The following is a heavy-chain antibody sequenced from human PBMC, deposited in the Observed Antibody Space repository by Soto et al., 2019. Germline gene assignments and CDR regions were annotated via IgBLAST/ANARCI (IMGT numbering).Heavy chain of an antibody. J-gene: IGHJ4*02. CDR2: ISAYNGNT. V-gene: IGHV1-18*01. CDR3: ARVGHYDILTGYPPYYFDY. Sequence: ASVKVSCKASGYTFTSYGISWVRQAPGQGLEWMGWISAYNGNTNYAQKLQGRVTMTTDTSTSTAYMELRSLRSDDTAVYYCARVGHYDILTGYPPYYFDYWGQGTLVTVSS. D-gene: IGHD3-9*01. CDR1: GYTFTSYG.